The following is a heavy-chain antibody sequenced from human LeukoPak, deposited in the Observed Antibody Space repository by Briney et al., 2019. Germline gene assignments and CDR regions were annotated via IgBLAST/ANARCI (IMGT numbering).Heavy chain of an antibody. V-gene: IGHV1-69*05. CDR1: GGTFSSYA. Sequence: ASVKVSCKASGGTFSSYAISWVRQAPGQGLEWMGGIIPIFGTANYAQKFQGRVTITTDESTSTAYMELSSLRSEDTAVYYCARARPRYSSSWGFDYWGQGTPVTVSS. J-gene: IGHJ4*02. D-gene: IGHD6-6*01. CDR3: ARARPRYSSSWGFDY. CDR2: IIPIFGTA.